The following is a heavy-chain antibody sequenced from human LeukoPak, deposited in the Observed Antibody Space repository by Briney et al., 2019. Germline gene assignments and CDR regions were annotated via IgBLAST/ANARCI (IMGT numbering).Heavy chain of an antibody. Sequence: GGSLRLSCVGFALSFGTYAMSWVRQAQGLGLDWVSSISADGQITYYADSVEGRFTVSRDNSKSTLYLQLNSLRAEDTATYYCARDPYNTILYRLAHWGQGTLVTVSS. V-gene: IGHV3-23*01. CDR3: ARDPYNTILYRLAH. CDR2: ISADGQIT. D-gene: IGHD3-10*01. J-gene: IGHJ4*02. CDR1: ALSFGTYA.